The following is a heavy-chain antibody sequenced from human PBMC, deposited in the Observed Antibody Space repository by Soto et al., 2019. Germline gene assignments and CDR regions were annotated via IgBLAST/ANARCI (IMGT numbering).Heavy chain of an antibody. J-gene: IGHJ5*02. D-gene: IGHD2-2*01. Sequence: QVQLVESGGGVVQPGRSLRLSCAASGFTFWNYGMHWVRQAPGKGPEWVATIWNNGNRKYYADSVTGRFTISRDNSRNTLYLEMNGLRGEDTAVYYCARAVSTTAVNWFDPWGQGTQVTVSS. CDR1: GFTFWNYG. CDR3: ARAVSTTAVNWFDP. CDR2: IWNNGNRK. V-gene: IGHV3-33*01.